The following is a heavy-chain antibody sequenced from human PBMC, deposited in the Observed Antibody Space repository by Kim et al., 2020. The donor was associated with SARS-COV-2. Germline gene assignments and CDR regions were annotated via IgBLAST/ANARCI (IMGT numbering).Heavy chain of an antibody. CDR3: AKDGRYSSDYFDY. D-gene: IGHD6-25*01. V-gene: IGHV3-9*01. Sequence: YADSVKGRFTISRDNAKNSLYLQMNSLRAEDTALYYCAKDGRYSSDYFDYWGQGTLVTVSS. J-gene: IGHJ4*02.